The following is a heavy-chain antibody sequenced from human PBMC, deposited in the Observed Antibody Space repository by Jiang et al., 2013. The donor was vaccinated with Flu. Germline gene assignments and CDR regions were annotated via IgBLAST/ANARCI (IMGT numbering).Heavy chain of an antibody. Sequence: GAEVKKPGASVRVSCTASDYTFTSFGISWVRQAPGQGLEWMAWISPYNGETEFAQKFQGRVTMTTDTPTRTAYMELRSLTSDDTAVYYCARDRGSTRWLEPIDYWGQGTLVTVSS. CDR1: DYTFTSFG. J-gene: IGHJ4*02. CDR3: ARDRGSTRWLEPIDY. D-gene: IGHD2-2*01. V-gene: IGHV1-18*04. CDR2: ISPYNGET.